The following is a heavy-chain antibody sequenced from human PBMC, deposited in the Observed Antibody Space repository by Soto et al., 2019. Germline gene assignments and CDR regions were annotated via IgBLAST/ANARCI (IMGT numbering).Heavy chain of an antibody. CDR1: GYTFTSYG. CDR2: ISAYNGNT. V-gene: IGHV1-18*01. J-gene: IGHJ6*02. Sequence: ASVKVSCKASGYTFTSYGISWVRQAPGQGLEWMGWISAYNGNTNYAQKLQGRVTMTTDTSTSTAYMELRSLRSDDTAVYYCARDDYDFWSGYYKGRDYYGMDVWGQGTTVTVSS. D-gene: IGHD3-3*01. CDR3: ARDDYDFWSGYYKGRDYYGMDV.